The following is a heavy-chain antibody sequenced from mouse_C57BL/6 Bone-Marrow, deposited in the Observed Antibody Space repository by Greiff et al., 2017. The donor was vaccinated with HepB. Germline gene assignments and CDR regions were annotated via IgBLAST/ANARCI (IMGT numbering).Heavy chain of an antibody. V-gene: IGHV1-55*01. J-gene: IGHJ2*01. CDR2: IYPGSGST. Sequence: QVHVKQPGAELVKPGASVKMSCKASGYTFTSYWITWVKQRPGQGLEWIGDIYPGSGSTNYNEKFKSKATLTVDTSSSTAYMQLSSLTSEDSAVYYCARWSPDYWGQGTTLTVSS. CDR3: ARWSPDY. CDR1: GYTFTSYW.